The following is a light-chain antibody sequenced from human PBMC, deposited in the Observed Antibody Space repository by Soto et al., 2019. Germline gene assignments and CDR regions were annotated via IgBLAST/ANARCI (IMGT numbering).Light chain of an antibody. CDR3: QQSHGIPYT. J-gene: IGKJ2*01. CDR1: QTISSY. Sequence: DIQMTQSPPSLSASVGDRVTITCRASQTISSYLNWYQQKPGKAPNLLIYAASTLQSGVPSRFSGSGSGTDFTLTISSLQPEDFATYYCQQSHGIPYTFGQGTKLESK. CDR2: AAS. V-gene: IGKV1-39*01.